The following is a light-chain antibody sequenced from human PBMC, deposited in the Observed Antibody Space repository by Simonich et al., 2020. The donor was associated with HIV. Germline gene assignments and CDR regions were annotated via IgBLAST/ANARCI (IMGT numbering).Light chain of an antibody. J-gene: IGLJ3*02. V-gene: IGLV2-14*03. Sequence: QSALTQPASVSGSPGQSITISCTGTSSDVGGYNYVSWYQQHPGKAPKLLIYDVSNRPSGVSNRFSGSKSANTASLTISGLQAEDEAEYYCSSYTSSSTLVFGGGTKLTVL. CDR3: SSYTSSSTLV. CDR2: DVS. CDR1: SSDVGGYNY.